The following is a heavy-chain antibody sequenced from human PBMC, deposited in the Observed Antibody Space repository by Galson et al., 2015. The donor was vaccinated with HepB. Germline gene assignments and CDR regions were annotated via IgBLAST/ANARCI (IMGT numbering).Heavy chain of an antibody. Sequence: SLRLSCAASGFTFSSYAMSWVRQAPGKGLEWVSAVNGIGSSTYYADSMKGRFTISRDNSKNTVFLQMNSLRAEDTAVYYCAKDLYCSGGSCYHDAFDIWGQGTSVTVSS. CDR3: AKDLYCSGGSCYHDAFDI. J-gene: IGHJ3*02. CDR1: GFTFSSYA. V-gene: IGHV3-23*01. CDR2: VNGIGSST. D-gene: IGHD2-15*01.